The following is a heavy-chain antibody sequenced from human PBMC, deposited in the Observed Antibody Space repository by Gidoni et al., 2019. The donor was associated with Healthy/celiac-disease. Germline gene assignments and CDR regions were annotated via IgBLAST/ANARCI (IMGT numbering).Heavy chain of an antibody. V-gene: IGHV3-30*18. J-gene: IGHJ4*02. CDR2: ISYDGSNK. D-gene: IGHD6-13*01. Sequence: QVQLVESGGGVVAPGGSLSLSCAASGFTFSSYGMHWVRQAPGKVLGWGAVISYDGSNKYYADAVKGRFTTATDNSKNTLYLQMNSRRGEDTAVYYCANGGRAAALDYWGQGTLVTVSS. CDR1: GFTFSSYG. CDR3: ANGGRAAALDY.